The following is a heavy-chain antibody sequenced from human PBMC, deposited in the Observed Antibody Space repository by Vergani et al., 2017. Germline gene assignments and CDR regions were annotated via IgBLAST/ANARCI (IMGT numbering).Heavy chain of an antibody. CDR1: LCTFTLSP. J-gene: IGHJ5*02. D-gene: IGHD3-16*01. CDR2: ILPIFGTA. V-gene: IGHV1-69*01. CDR3: ADSLSTVGWGXFDP. Sequence: QVQLVQSGADVKKPGSSVNVSCNPSLCTFTLSPLRWLPHPPAHGLSVFACILPIFGTAHYAQKFQGRVTITADESTSTAYMELSSLRSEDTAVYYCADSLSTVGWGXFDPWGQGTLVTVSS.